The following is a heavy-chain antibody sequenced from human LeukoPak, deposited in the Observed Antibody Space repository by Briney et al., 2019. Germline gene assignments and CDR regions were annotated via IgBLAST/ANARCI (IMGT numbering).Heavy chain of an antibody. CDR3: ARDLESDDFWSGHEPHFDY. Sequence: KSGGSLRLSCAAPGFTFSDYYMSWIRQAPGKGLEWVSYISSSGSTIYYADSVKGRFTISRDNAKNSLYLQMNSLRAEDTAVYYCARDLESDDFWSGHEPHFDYWGQGTLVTVSS. J-gene: IGHJ4*02. CDR1: GFTFSDYY. D-gene: IGHD3-3*01. V-gene: IGHV3-11*04. CDR2: ISSSGSTI.